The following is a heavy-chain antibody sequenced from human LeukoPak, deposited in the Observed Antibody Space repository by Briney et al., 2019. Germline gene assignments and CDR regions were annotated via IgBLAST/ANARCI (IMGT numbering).Heavy chain of an antibody. J-gene: IGHJ5*02. Sequence: SETLSLTCTVSGGSISSYYWSWIRQPPGKGLEWIGYIYYSGSTNYNPSLKSRVTISVDTSKNQFSLQLNSVTPEDTAVYYCAREPHSGWYSLKESSRHNWFDPWGQGTLVTVSS. CDR2: IYYSGST. CDR3: AREPHSGWYSLKESSRHNWFDP. D-gene: IGHD6-19*01. CDR1: GGSISSYY. V-gene: IGHV4-59*12.